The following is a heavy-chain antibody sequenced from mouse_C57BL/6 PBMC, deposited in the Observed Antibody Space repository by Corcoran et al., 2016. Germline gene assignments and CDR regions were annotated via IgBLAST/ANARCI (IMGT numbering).Heavy chain of an antibody. CDR2: INTYSGVP. CDR1: GYTFTTYG. J-gene: IGHJ1*03. D-gene: IGHD1-1*01. Sequence: QIQFVQSGPELKKPGETVKISCKASGYTFTTYGMSWVKQAPGKGLKWMGWINTYSGVPTYADDFNGRFAFSLETSASTAYLQINNLKNEDTATYLCARYCSSHWYFDVWGTGTTVTVSS. V-gene: IGHV9-3*01. CDR3: ARYCSSHWYFDV.